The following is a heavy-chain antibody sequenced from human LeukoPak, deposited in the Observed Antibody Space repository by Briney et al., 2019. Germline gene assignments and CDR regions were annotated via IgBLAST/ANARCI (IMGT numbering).Heavy chain of an antibody. D-gene: IGHD1-1*01. Sequence: SVKVSCKASGGTFSSYAISWVRQAPGQGLEWMGGIIPIFGTANYAQKFRGRVTITTDESTSTAYMELSSLRSEDTAVYYCARGFFGRQRADHYYYYMDVWGKGTTVTVSS. CDR3: ARGFFGRQRADHYYYYMDV. CDR2: IIPIFGTA. CDR1: GGTFSSYA. J-gene: IGHJ6*03. V-gene: IGHV1-69*05.